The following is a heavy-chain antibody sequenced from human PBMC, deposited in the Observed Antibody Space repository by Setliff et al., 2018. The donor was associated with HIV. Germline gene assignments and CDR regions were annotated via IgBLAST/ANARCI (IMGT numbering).Heavy chain of an antibody. Sequence: SETLSLTCVVYGGSFRGYYWSWIRQPPGKGLEWIGESNQSGSSNYNPSLKSRVTISVDTSKNEFSLNMGSVTAADTAVYYCAKGRSGYDSRLYYYHHRMDVWGQGTTVTVSS. J-gene: IGHJ6*02. CDR1: GGSFRGYY. V-gene: IGHV4-34*01. CDR2: SNQSGSS. CDR3: AKGRSGYDSRLYYYHHRMDV. D-gene: IGHD5-12*01.